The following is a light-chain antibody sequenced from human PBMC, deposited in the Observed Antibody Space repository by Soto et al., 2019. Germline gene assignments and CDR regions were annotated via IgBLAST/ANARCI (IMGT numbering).Light chain of an antibody. CDR1: QSLNSW. V-gene: IGKV1-5*03. J-gene: IGKJ4*01. CDR2: KAS. Sequence: DIQMTQSPSTLSASVGDRVTITCRASQSLNSWLVWYQQKPGKVPKLLIYKASSLQSGVPSRFSGSESGTEFTLTISSLQPDDFAPYYCQQYHSYPLTFGGGTKVEIK. CDR3: QQYHSYPLT.